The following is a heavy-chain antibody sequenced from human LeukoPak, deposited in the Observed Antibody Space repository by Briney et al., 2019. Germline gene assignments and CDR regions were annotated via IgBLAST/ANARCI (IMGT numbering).Heavy chain of an antibody. CDR1: GFTFSSYS. CDR2: ISSSSSYI. J-gene: IGHJ4*02. V-gene: IGHV3-21*01. Sequence: GGSLRLSCAASGFTFSSYSMNWVRQAPGKGLEWVSSISSSSSYIYYADSVKGRFTISRDNAKNSLYLQMNSLRAEDTAVYYCAREQEKGYCSSTSCSHFDYWGQGTLVTVSS. CDR3: AREQEKGYCSSTSCSHFDY. D-gene: IGHD2-2*01.